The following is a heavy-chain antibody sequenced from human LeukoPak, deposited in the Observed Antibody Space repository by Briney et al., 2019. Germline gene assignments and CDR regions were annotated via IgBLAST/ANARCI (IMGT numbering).Heavy chain of an antibody. CDR2: IYYSGTT. CDR1: GDSISTTSYF. Sequence: SETLSLTCTVSGDSISTTSYFWAWIRQPPGGGLEWIASIYYSGTTYYKSSLKSRVTISIERTKNQFYLNLRSLTAADTALYFCARVYSSTHNWFDTWGQGTQVTVSS. CDR3: ARVYSSTHNWFDT. V-gene: IGHV4-39*07. J-gene: IGHJ5*02. D-gene: IGHD2-2*01.